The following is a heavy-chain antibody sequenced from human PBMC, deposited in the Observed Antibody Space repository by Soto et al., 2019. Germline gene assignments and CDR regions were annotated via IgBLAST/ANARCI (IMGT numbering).Heavy chain of an antibody. D-gene: IGHD6-19*01. CDR1: GYSFTSYW. J-gene: IGHJ6*02. CDR3: ARQTIAVANYYYYGMDV. Sequence: PGESLKISCKGSGYSFTSYWIGWVRQMPGKGLEWMGIIYPGDSDTRYSPSFQGQVTISADKSISTAYLQWSSLKASDTAMYYCARQTIAVANYYYYGMDVWGRGTTVTVS. V-gene: IGHV5-51*01. CDR2: IYPGDSDT.